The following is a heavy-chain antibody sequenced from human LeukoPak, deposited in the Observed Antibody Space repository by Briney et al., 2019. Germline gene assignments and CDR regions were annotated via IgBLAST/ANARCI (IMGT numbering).Heavy chain of an antibody. V-gene: IGHV3-11*01. CDR1: GFTFSDYY. CDR3: ARAHEQWLNWFDP. Sequence: GRSLRLSCAASGFTFSDYYMSWIRQAPGKGLEWVSYISSSGSTIYYADSVKGRFTISRDNAKSSLYLQMNSLRAEDTAVYYCARAHEQWLNWFDPWGQGTLVTVSS. D-gene: IGHD6-19*01. CDR2: ISSSGSTI. J-gene: IGHJ5*02.